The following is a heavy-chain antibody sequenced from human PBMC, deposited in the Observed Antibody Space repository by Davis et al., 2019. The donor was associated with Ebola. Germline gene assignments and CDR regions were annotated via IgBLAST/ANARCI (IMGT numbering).Heavy chain of an antibody. CDR1: GGSISSSSYY. CDR2: IYYSGST. Sequence: MPSETLSLTCTVSGGSISSSSYYWGWIRQPPGKGLEWIGSIYYSGSTYYNPSLKSRVTISVDTSKNQFSLKLSSVTAADTAVYYCARHGFMITFGGVVGSFDPWGQGTLVTVSS. CDR3: ARHGFMITFGGVVGSFDP. J-gene: IGHJ5*02. V-gene: IGHV4-39*01. D-gene: IGHD3-16*01.